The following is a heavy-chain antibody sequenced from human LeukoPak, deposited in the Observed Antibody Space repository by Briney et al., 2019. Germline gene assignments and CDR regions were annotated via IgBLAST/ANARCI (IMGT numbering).Heavy chain of an antibody. J-gene: IGHJ4*02. CDR2: IYTSGST. CDR1: GGSISSYY. Sequence: SETPSLTCTVSGGSISSYYWSWIRQPAAKGLEWIGRIYTSGSTNYNPSLKSRVTMSVDTSKNQFSLKLSSVTAADTAVYYCASSSGSQGYFDYWGQGTLVTVSS. D-gene: IGHD1-26*01. V-gene: IGHV4-4*07. CDR3: ASSSGSQGYFDY.